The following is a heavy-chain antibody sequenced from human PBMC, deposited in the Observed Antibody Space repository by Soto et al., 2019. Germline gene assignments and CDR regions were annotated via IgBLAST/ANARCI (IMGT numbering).Heavy chain of an antibody. J-gene: IGHJ4*02. CDR1: GFTFSSYS. D-gene: IGHD3-10*01. V-gene: IGHV3-48*02. CDR3: ARDPYYYGSGSLEGLDY. Sequence: GGSLRLSCAASGFTFSSYSMNWVRQAPGKGLEWVSYISSSSSTIYYADSVKGRFTISRDNAKNSLYLQMNSLRDEDTAVYYCARDPYYYGSGSLEGLDYWGQGTLVTVSS. CDR2: ISSSSSTI.